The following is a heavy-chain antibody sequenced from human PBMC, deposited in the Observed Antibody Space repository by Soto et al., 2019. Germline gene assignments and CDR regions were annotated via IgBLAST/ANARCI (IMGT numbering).Heavy chain of an antibody. CDR3: ARSGDFDWFDY. D-gene: IGHD3-9*01. Sequence: LVKVSCKASGGTFSSYTISLVRQAPGQGLEWMGRIIPILGIANYAQKFQGRVTITADKSTSTAYMELSSLRSEDTAVYYCARSGDFDWFDYWGQGTLVTVSS. CDR1: GGTFSSYT. CDR2: IIPILGIA. V-gene: IGHV1-69*02. J-gene: IGHJ4*02.